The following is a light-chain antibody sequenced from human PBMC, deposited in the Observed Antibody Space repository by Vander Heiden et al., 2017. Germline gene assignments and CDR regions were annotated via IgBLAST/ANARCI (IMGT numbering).Light chain of an antibody. Sequence: ETVMTQSPVTLSVSPGERATLSCRASQSVSSNLAWYQQTPGQAPRLLIYGANTRAAGVPTRFSGSGYGTQFTLTISSLQSEDFAVYYCQQYNNWPPWTFGQGTKVKIK. CDR2: GAN. CDR1: QSVSSN. J-gene: IGKJ1*01. CDR3: QQYNNWPPWT. V-gene: IGKV3-15*01.